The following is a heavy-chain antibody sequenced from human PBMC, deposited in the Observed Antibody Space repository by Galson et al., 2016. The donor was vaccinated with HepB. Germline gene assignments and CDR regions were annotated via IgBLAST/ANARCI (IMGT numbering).Heavy chain of an antibody. Sequence: SVKVSCKASGYTFGGYHIHWVRQAPDQGLEWVGIITPSTGATSYAQQLRGRVTMTRDTSATTVYMELSRLGSEATAIYFCAGETSATQYFDYWSQGTLVTVSS. CDR1: GYTFGGYH. J-gene: IGHJ4*02. V-gene: IGHV1-46*04. CDR2: ITPSTGAT. CDR3: AGETSATQYFDY.